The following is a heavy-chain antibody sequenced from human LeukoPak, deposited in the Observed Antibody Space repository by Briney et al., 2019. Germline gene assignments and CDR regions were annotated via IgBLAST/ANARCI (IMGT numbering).Heavy chain of an antibody. CDR2: ISTSVSVI. CDR1: GFTFSDYY. Sequence: PGGSLRLSCAASGFTFSDYYMTWIRQAPGKGLEWVSYISTSVSVIYYADSVKGRFTISRDNAKNSLYLQMNSLRAEDTAVYYCAIPPLSGTGSSRPLAGVDAWGQGTTVTVSS. CDR3: AIPPLSGTGSSRPLAGVDA. J-gene: IGHJ6*02. V-gene: IGHV3-11*04. D-gene: IGHD3-10*01.